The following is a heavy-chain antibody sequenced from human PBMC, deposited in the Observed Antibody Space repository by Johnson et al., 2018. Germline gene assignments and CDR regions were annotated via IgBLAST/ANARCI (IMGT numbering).Heavy chain of an antibody. Sequence: QVQLQESGGGEVQPGRSLRLSCAASGFTFSSYGMHWVRQAPGKGLEWVAVIWYDGSNKYYADSVKGRFNISRDNSKNTLYLQMNSLRAEDTAVYYCARDWGGSGSYLFAFDIWGQGTMVTVSS. CDR2: IWYDGSNK. CDR1: GFTFSSYG. J-gene: IGHJ3*02. V-gene: IGHV3-33*01. D-gene: IGHD1-26*01. CDR3: ARDWGGSGSYLFAFDI.